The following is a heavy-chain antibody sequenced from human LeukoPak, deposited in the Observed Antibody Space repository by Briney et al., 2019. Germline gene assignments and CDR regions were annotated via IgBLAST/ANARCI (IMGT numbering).Heavy chain of an antibody. V-gene: IGHV4-59*01. CDR1: GGSISSYY. Sequence: PSETLSLTCTVSGGSISSYYWRWIRQPPGKGLEWIGYIYYSGSTNYNPSLKSRVTISVDTSKNQFSLKLRSVTAADTAVYYCARVPGGGTAANWGQGTMVTVSS. J-gene: IGHJ3*01. CDR3: ARVPGGGTAAN. CDR2: IYYSGST. D-gene: IGHD1-7*01.